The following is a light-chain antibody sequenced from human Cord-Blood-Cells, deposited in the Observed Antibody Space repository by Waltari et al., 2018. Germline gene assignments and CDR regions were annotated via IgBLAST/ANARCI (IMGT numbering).Light chain of an antibody. CDR2: DAS. J-gene: IGKJ3*01. CDR1: QDISHY. Sequence: DIQMTQSPSSLSASVGDRVTITCQASQDISHYLNWYQQKPGKAPKLLIYDASNLETGVPSRFSGSGSGTDFTFTISSPQPEDIATYYCQQYDNLPFTFGPGTKVDIK. CDR3: QQYDNLPFT. V-gene: IGKV1-33*01.